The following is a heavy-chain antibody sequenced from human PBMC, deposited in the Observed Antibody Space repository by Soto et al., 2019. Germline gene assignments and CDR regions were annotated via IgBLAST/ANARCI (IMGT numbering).Heavy chain of an antibody. Sequence: SQTLSLTCAISGDSVSSNSATWDWIRQSQSRGLKWLGRTYYRSKWSNDYAVSVKGRITINPDTSNNQVSLHLSSMTAADTAVYYCARGLFSGTSYSGGWYFFDYWSQGTLVTVPQ. J-gene: IGHJ4*02. CDR3: ARGLFSGTSYSGGWYFFDY. V-gene: IGHV6-1*01. D-gene: IGHD3-10*01. CDR2: TYYRSKWSN. CDR1: GDSVSSNSAT.